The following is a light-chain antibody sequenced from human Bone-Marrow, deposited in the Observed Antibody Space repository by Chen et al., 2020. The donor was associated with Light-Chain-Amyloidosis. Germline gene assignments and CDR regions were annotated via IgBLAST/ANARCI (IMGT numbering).Light chain of an antibody. CDR1: QSISIY. CDR2: AAS. Sequence: DIQMTQSPSSLSASVGDTVTITCRASQSISIYVDWYQQKPGKAPNLLIYAASSLHSGVPSRFSGSGSRTDFTLTISSLQPEDFATYYCQQSYSESFTFGPGTKVDIK. V-gene: IGKV1-39*01. J-gene: IGKJ3*01. CDR3: QQSYSESFT.